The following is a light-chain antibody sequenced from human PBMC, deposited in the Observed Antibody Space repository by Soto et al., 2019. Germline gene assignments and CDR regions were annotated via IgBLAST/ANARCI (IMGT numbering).Light chain of an antibody. CDR2: AAS. J-gene: IGKJ1*01. CDR3: QQYYSYPWM. Sequence: AIRMTHSPSSFSPSTGDRVTITCRASQGISSYLAWYQQKPGKAPKLLIYAASTLQSGVPSRFSGSGSGTNFSLTITCLQSEDFATYYCQQYYSYPWMFGQGTKVEIK. V-gene: IGKV1-8*01. CDR1: QGISSY.